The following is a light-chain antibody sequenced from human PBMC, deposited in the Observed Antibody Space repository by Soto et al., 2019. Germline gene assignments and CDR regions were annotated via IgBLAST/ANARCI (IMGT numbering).Light chain of an antibody. CDR3: QQYTGPPTT. Sequence: EVVLTQSPVTLSLSPGERATLSCRASQSVSSNLAWYQQRPGQAPRLLIYGASTRAAGIPDRFSGSGSGTDFTLTITRLEPEDSAVYFCQQYTGPPTTFGQGTRLEIK. V-gene: IGKV3-20*01. CDR2: GAS. J-gene: IGKJ5*01. CDR1: QSVSSN.